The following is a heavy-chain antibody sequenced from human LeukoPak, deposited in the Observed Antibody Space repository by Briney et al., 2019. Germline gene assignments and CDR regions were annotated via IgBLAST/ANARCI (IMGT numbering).Heavy chain of an antibody. V-gene: IGHV3-48*01. CDR2: ISDRSTTI. J-gene: IGHJ4*02. Sequence: PGGSLRLSCAASRFTFSNYNMNWVRQAPGKGLEWVSYISDRSTTIYYADSVKGRFTISRDNAKNSLYLQMNSLRPEDTAVYYCARSPPGSTVTPGNYWGQGTLVTVSS. D-gene: IGHD5/OR15-5a*01. CDR1: RFTFSNYN. CDR3: ARSPPGSTVTPGNY.